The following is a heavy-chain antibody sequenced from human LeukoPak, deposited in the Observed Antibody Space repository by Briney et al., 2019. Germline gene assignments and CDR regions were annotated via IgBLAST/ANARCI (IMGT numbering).Heavy chain of an antibody. CDR2: FDPEDGET. D-gene: IGHD3-10*01. CDR3: ATTSGVLHYYGSGTYQGD. V-gene: IGHV1-24*01. CDR1: GYTLTELS. Sequence: GASVKVSCKVSGYTLTELSMHWVRQAPGKGLEWMGGFDPEDGETIYAQKFQGRVTMTEDTSTDTAYMELRSLRSEDTAVYYCATTSGVLHYYGSGTYQGDWGQGTLVTVSS. J-gene: IGHJ4*02.